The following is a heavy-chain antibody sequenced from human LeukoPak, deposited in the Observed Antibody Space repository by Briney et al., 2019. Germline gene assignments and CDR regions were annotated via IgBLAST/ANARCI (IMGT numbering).Heavy chain of an antibody. CDR3: ARIRDYSMILDY. D-gene: IGHD3/OR15-3a*01. CDR2: IDWDDDK. J-gene: IGHJ4*02. Sequence: SGPTLVNPTQTLTLTCTFSGFSLSTGGMCVSWIREPPGKALEWLARIDWDDDKYYSTSLKTRLTISKDTSKNQVVLTMTNMDPVDTATYYCARIRDYSMILDYWGQGTLVTVSS. CDR1: GFSLSTGGMC. V-gene: IGHV2-70*11.